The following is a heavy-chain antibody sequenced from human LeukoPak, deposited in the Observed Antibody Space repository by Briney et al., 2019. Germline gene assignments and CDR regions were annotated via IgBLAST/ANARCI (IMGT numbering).Heavy chain of an antibody. Sequence: PGGSLRLSCAASGFTFSSYGMHWVRQAPGKGLEWVAFIRYDGSNKYYADSVKGRFTISRDNSKNTLYLQMNSLRAEDTAVYYCAKGYGVVPAASGHWGQEPWSPSPQ. CDR2: IRYDGSNK. CDR3: AKGYGVVPAASGH. V-gene: IGHV3-30*02. J-gene: IGHJ4*01. CDR1: GFTFSSYG. D-gene: IGHD2-2*01.